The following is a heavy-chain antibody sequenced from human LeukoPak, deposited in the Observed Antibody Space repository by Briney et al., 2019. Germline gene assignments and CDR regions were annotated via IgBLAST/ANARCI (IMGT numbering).Heavy chain of an antibody. J-gene: IGHJ6*02. D-gene: IGHD2-2*01. CDR2: IYPGDSET. CDR3: ARRDGYCSSTGCYADYYYGMDV. V-gene: IGHV5-51*01. Sequence: GESLKISCKGSGYSFTTYWIGWVRQMPDKGLEWMGLIYPGDSETRYSPSFQGQVTISADKSISTAYLQWSSLKASDTAMYYCARRDGYCSSTGCYADYYYGMDVWGQGTTVTVSS. CDR1: GYSFTTYW.